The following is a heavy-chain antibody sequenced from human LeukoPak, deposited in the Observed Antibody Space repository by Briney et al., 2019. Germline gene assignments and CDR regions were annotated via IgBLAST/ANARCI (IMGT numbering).Heavy chain of an antibody. CDR1: GFTFSNYG. V-gene: IGHV3-30*02. J-gene: IGHJ6*04. CDR3: AELGITMIGGG. CDR2: TRYDGTNK. Sequence: GGSLRLSCAASGFTFSNYGMHWVRQAPGKGLEWVAFTRYDGTNKYYADFVKGRFTISRDNSQNTLYLQMNSLRAEDTAVYYCAELGITMIGGGWGKGTTVTISS. D-gene: IGHD3-10*02.